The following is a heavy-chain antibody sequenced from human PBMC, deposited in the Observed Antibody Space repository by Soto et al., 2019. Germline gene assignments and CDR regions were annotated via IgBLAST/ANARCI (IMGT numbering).Heavy chain of an antibody. D-gene: IGHD6-13*01. Sequence: GASVKVSCKASGYTFTTFGISWVRQAPGQGLEWMGWIDPKNGNTKDAQKFQGRVTMTTDTSTSTVYMELSSLRSEDTAVYYCARGTELVPSDYYYGMDVWGQGTTVTVSS. CDR2: IDPKNGNT. V-gene: IGHV1-18*01. CDR3: ARGTELVPSDYYYGMDV. CDR1: GYTFTTFG. J-gene: IGHJ6*02.